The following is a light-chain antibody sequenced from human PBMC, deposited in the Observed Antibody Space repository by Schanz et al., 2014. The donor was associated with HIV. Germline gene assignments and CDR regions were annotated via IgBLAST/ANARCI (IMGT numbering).Light chain of an antibody. CDR3: SSYAATSNVL. CDR2: EVS. J-gene: IGLJ3*02. CDR1: SSDVGGYNY. V-gene: IGLV2-8*01. Sequence: QSALTQPPSASGSPGQSVTISCTGTSSDVGGYNYVSWYQQHPGKAPKLMIYEVSERPSGVPDRFSGSKSGNTASLTVSGIKADDEAEYYCSSYAATSNVLFGGGTKLTVL.